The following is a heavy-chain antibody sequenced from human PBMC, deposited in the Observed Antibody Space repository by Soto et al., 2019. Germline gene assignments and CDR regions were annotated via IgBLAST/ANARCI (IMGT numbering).Heavy chain of an antibody. D-gene: IGHD3-10*01. Sequence: GASAKVSCKASGYTFTSYGISWVRQAPGQGLEWMGWISAYNGNTNYAQKLQGRVTMTTDTSTSTAYMELRSLRSDDTAVYYCERVFGDYRWLGELWPRFNYGGQEPLLT. V-gene: IGHV1-18*01. CDR1: GYTFTSYG. CDR2: ISAYNGNT. CDR3: ERVFGDYRWLGELWPRFNY. J-gene: IGHJ4*02.